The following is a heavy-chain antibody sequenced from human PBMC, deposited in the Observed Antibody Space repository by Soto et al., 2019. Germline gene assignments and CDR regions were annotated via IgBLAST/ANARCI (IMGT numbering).Heavy chain of an antibody. Sequence: ASVKVSCKASGYTFTSYDINWVRQATGQGLEWMGWMNPNSGNTGYAQKFQGRVTMTRNTSISTAYMELSSLRSEDTAVYYCARELPYYYDSSGYYYPSYYYYYGMDVWGQGTTVTVSS. V-gene: IGHV1-8*01. J-gene: IGHJ6*02. CDR1: GYTFTSYD. CDR3: ARELPYYYDSSGYYYPSYYYYYGMDV. D-gene: IGHD3-22*01. CDR2: MNPNSGNT.